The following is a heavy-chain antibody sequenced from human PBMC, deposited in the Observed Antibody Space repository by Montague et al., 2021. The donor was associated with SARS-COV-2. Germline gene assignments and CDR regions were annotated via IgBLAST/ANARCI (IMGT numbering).Heavy chain of an antibody. CDR3: ARAPRNSFGVVLTFDY. V-gene: IGHV4-31*03. J-gene: IGHJ4*02. CDR1: GGSISSGGYY. CDR2: IYYSGST. D-gene: IGHD3-3*01. Sequence: TLSLTCTVSGGSISSGGYYWSWIRPHPGKGLEWSGYIYYSGSTYYNPSLKSSVTLSVDTSKNQFSLKLSSVTAADTAVYYCARAPRNSFGVVLTFDYWGQGTLVTVSS.